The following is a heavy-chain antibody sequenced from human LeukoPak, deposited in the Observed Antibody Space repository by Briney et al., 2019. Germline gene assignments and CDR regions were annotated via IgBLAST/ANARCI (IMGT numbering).Heavy chain of an antibody. CDR2: IYPGDSDT. CDR1: GYSFTTNW. J-gene: IGHJ4*02. D-gene: IGHD6-19*01. V-gene: IGHV5-51*01. Sequence: GQSLKISCKGSGYSFTTNWIGWVRQMPAKGLEWMGIIYPGDSDTRYSPSFQGQVTISADKSISTAYLQWSSLKASDTAIYYCATPSVYSSGWYGDHWGQGTPVTVSS. CDR3: ATPSVYSSGWYGDH.